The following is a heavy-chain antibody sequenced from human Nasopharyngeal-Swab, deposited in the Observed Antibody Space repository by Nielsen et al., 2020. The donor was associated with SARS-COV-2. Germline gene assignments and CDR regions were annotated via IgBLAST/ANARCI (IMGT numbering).Heavy chain of an antibody. V-gene: IGHV3-74*01. CDR1: GFTFSSSW. J-gene: IGHJ2*01. CDR3: ARGPYWYFDL. CDR2: LNGDATTV. Sequence: GGSLRLSCAGSGFTFSSSWLHWVRQAPGEGLVWVARLNGDATTVDYADSVKGRFTISRHNSKNTLYLQMNSLRAEDTAVYYCARGPYWYFDLWGRGTLVTVSS.